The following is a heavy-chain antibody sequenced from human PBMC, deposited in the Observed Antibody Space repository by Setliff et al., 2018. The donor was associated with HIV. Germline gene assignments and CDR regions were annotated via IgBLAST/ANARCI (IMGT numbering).Heavy chain of an antibody. Sequence: ASVKVSCKVSGYSLTDLSIHWVRQAPGKGLEWMGGFDPEDGETVYAQKLQGRVTMTEDTSTDTAYMELGSLRSEDTAMYYCATIRAYYYDSSGQEYFQYWGHGTLVTVSS. V-gene: IGHV1-24*01. CDR2: FDPEDGET. CDR1: GYSLTDLS. D-gene: IGHD3-22*01. CDR3: ATIRAYYYDSSGQEYFQY. J-gene: IGHJ1*01.